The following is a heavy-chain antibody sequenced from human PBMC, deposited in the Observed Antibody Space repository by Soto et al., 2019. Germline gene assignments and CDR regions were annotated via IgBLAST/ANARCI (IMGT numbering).Heavy chain of an antibody. CDR3: AKDSGYCSGGSCKENWFDP. J-gene: IGHJ5*02. CDR1: GFTFSSYG. D-gene: IGHD2-15*01. V-gene: IGHV3-30*18. CDR2: ISYDGSNK. Sequence: QVQLVESGGGVVQPGRSLRLSCAASGFTFSSYGMHWVRQAPGKGLEWVAVISYDGSNKYYADSVKGRFTISRDNSKNTLYLQMNSLRAEDTAVYYCAKDSGYCSGGSCKENWFDPWGQGTLVTVSS.